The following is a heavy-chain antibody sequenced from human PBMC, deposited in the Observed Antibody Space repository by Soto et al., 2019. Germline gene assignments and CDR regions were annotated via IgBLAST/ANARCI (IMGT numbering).Heavy chain of an antibody. J-gene: IGHJ4*02. CDR2: IYPGDSDT. D-gene: IGHD5-12*01. CDR3: ARCMATSTAFDY. V-gene: IGHV5-51*01. Sequence: GESLKISCKGSGYSFSSYWIGWVRQMPGQGPEWMGIIYPGDSDTRYSPSFQGQVTISADKSISTAYLQWSSLKASDTAMYYCARCMATSTAFDYWGQGTLVTVSS. CDR1: GYSFSSYW.